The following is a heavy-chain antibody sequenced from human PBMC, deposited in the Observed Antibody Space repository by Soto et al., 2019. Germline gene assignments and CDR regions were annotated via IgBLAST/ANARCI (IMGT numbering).Heavy chain of an antibody. CDR1: GGTFSSHA. D-gene: IGHD3-3*01. Sequence: SVKVSCKASGGTFSSHAISWVRQATGQGPEWMGGIIPIFGTANYAQKFQGRVTITADESTSTADMELSSLRSEDTAVYYCARQAQNGVVIIMDYYYYYGMDVWGQGTTVTVSS. J-gene: IGHJ6*02. CDR3: ARQAQNGVVIIMDYYYYYGMDV. CDR2: IIPIFGTA. V-gene: IGHV1-69*13.